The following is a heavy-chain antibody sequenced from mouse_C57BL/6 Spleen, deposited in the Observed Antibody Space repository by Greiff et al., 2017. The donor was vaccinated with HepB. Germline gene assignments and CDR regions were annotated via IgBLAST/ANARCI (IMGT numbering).Heavy chain of an antibody. CDR2: IDPETGGT. CDR1: GYTFTDYE. V-gene: IGHV1-15*01. Sequence: QVQLKQSGAELVRPGASVTLSCKASGYTFTDYEMHWVKQTPVHGLEWIGAIDPETGGTAYNQKFKGKAILTADKSSSTAYMELRSLTSEDSAVYYCTIRGDYDWFAYWGQGTLVTVSA. J-gene: IGHJ3*01. CDR3: TIRGDYDWFAY. D-gene: IGHD2-4*01.